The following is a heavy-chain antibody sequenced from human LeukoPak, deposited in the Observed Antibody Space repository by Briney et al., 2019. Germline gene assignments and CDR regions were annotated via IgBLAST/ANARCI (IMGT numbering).Heavy chain of an antibody. CDR2: IIPIFGTA. CDR1: GGTFSSYA. V-gene: IGHV1-69*06. D-gene: IGHD3-10*01. J-gene: IGHJ4*02. CDR3: ARGSWCGEGGVVPTFDY. Sequence: SVKVSCKASGGTFSSYAISWVRQAPGQGLEWMGGIIPIFGTANYAQKFQGRVTITADKSTSTAYMELSSLRSEDTAVYYCARGSWCGEGGVVPTFDYWGQGTLVTVSS.